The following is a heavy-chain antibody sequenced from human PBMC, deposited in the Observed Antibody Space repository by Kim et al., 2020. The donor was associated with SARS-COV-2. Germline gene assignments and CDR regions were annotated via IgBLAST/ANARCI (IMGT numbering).Heavy chain of an antibody. V-gene: IGHV3-7*01. J-gene: IGHJ6*02. D-gene: IGHD4-17*01. CDR3: ARDRVYGDYPIYYYYGMDV. Sequence: GGSLRLSCAASGFTFSSYWMSWVRQAPGKGLEWVANIKQDGSEKYYVDSVKGRFTISRDNAKNSLYLQMNSLRAEDMAVYYCARDRVYGDYPIYYYYGMDVWGQGTTVTVSS. CDR1: GFTFSSYW. CDR2: IKQDGSEK.